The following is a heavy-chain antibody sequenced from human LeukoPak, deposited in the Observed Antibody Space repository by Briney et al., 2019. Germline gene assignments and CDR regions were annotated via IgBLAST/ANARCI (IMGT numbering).Heavy chain of an antibody. Sequence: PSETLSLTCTVSGGSISSSSHYWGWIRQPPGKGLEWIGSIYYSGRTYYNPSLKSRVTISVDTSKNQFSLKLSSVTAADTAVYYCARHEYSGSYNSYFQHWGQGTLVTVSS. J-gene: IGHJ1*01. V-gene: IGHV4-39*01. CDR2: IYYSGRT. D-gene: IGHD1-26*01. CDR1: GGSISSSSHY. CDR3: ARHEYSGSYNSYFQH.